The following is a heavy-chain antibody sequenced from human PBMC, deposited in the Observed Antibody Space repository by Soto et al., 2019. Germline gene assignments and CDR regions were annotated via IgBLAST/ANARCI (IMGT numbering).Heavy chain of an antibody. J-gene: IGHJ2*01. D-gene: IGHD2-15*01. CDR3: SFFFQAEDGIRDLCTVSAFLLNRSSDL. Sequence: GKGLECVSDINSGGSTYYAAPVKGRVTISRDNSKNTLYLEMNSLRAEDTAVYYCSFFFQAEDGIRDLCTVSAFLLNRSSDL. V-gene: IGHV3-66*01. CDR2: INSGGST.